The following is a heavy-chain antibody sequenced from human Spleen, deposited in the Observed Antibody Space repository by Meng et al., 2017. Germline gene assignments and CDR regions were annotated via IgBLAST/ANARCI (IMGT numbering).Heavy chain of an antibody. CDR2: INHSGST. V-gene: IGHV4-34*01. CDR3: ARGGSTVTNWFDP. D-gene: IGHD4-17*01. Sequence: QLQVSGPGVVRPWATLCLACTVSGGSYHGYYWRCIRQPPGKGLEWIGEINHSGSTNYNPSLKSRVTISVDTSKNQFSLKLSSVTAADTAVYYCARGGSTVTNWFDPWGQGTLVTVSS. J-gene: IGHJ5*02. CDR1: GGSYHGYY.